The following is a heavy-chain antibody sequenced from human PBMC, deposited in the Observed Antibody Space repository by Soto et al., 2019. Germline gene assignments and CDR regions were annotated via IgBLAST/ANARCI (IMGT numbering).Heavy chain of an antibody. Sequence: QVHLQESGPGLVKPSETLSLNCSVSGDAIRNYYWSWVRQTPGKGLEWIGYMFHTGTSHYNPSLKSRVTFSIDTAKDQFSLRLTSVTAADTAVYFCARGYGGNTQFFDLWGSGTLVTVSS. CDR1: GDAIRNYY. J-gene: IGHJ2*01. V-gene: IGHV4-59*01. CDR2: MFHTGTS. D-gene: IGHD4-17*01. CDR3: ARGYGGNTQFFDL.